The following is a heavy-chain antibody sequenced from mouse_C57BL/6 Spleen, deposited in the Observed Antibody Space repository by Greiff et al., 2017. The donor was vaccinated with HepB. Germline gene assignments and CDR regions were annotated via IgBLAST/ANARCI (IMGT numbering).Heavy chain of an antibody. D-gene: IGHD1-1*01. CDR2: IYPGDGDT. J-gene: IGHJ1*03. V-gene: IGHV1-82*01. CDR1: GYAFSSSW. Sequence: QVQLQQSGPELVKPGASVKISCKASGYAFSSSWMNWVQQRPGKGLEWIGRIYPGDGDTNYNGKFKGKSTLTADKSSSTPYMQLSSLTSEDSAVYFCANTYYGSSYRYFDVWGKGTTVTVSS. CDR3: ANTYYGSSYRYFDV.